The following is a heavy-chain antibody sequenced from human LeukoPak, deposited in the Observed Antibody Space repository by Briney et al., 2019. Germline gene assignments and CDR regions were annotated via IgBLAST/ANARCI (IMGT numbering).Heavy chain of an antibody. V-gene: IGHV3-33*01. J-gene: IGHJ4*02. D-gene: IGHD3-16*01. Sequence: PGRSLRLSCAASGFTFSSYGMHWVRQAPGKGLEWVAVIWYDGSNKYYADSVKGRFTISRDNSKNTLYLQMNSLRAEDTAVYYCAGSLGGYGPFDYWGQGTLVTVSS. CDR3: AGSLGGYGPFDY. CDR2: IWYDGSNK. CDR1: GFTFSSYG.